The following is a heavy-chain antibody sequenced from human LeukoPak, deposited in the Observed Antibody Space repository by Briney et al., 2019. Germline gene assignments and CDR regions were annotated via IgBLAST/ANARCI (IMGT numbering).Heavy chain of an antibody. Sequence: SETLSLTCAVYGGSFSGYYWSWIRQPPGKGLEWIGEINHSGSTNYNPSLKSRVTISVDTSKNQFSLKLSSVTAADTAVYYCARHRSSGWYYRGATGHRDRNPYYFDYWGQGTLVTVSS. D-gene: IGHD6-19*01. CDR3: ARHRSSGWYYRGATGHRDRNPYYFDY. CDR2: INHSGST. V-gene: IGHV4-34*01. J-gene: IGHJ4*02. CDR1: GGSFSGYY.